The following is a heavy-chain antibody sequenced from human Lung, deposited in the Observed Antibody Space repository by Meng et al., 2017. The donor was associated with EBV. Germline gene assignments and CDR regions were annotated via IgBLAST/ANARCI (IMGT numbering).Heavy chain of an antibody. Sequence: QVQLPKAGPGLVKPSQTLSLTWSISGDSVSSNSVTWNWIRQSPSRGLEWLGRTYYRSKWYNEYALSVKSRININSDTSKNQFSLQLNSVTPEDTAVYYCTRDFEDWGQGTLVTVSS. V-gene: IGHV6-1*01. J-gene: IGHJ4*02. CDR2: TYYRSKWYN. CDR1: GDSVSSNSVT. CDR3: TRDFED.